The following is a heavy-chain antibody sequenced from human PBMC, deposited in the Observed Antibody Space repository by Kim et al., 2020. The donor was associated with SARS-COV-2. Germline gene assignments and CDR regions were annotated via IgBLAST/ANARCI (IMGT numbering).Heavy chain of an antibody. CDR1: GYTFTSDD. V-gene: IGHV1-8*01. J-gene: IGHJ4*02. CDR3: ARGPGASYDILTGYYVHDYYVDN. CDR2: MNPNSGNT. D-gene: IGHD3-9*01. Sequence: ASVKVSCKTSGYTFTSDDINWVRQATGQGLEWMGWMNPNSGNTGYAQKFQGRVTMTKNISISTAYMELSSLRSEDTAIYYCARGPGASYDILTGYYVHDYYVDNWGQGTLVTVSS.